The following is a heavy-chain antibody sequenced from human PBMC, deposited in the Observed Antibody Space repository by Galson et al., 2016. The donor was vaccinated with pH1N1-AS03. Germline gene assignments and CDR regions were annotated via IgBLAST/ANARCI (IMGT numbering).Heavy chain of an antibody. D-gene: IGHD3-16*01. CDR2: IYGGGDT. V-gene: IGHV3-53*01. Sequence: SLRLSCAASGFTINNNYMSWVRQAPGKGLEWVAVIYGGGDTSYADPEKGRFTISRDNSKNTVYLKMNSLGVEETAVYYRAREPWGSTEGEYWGQGTLVTVSS. CDR3: AREPWGSTEGEY. CDR1: GFTINNNY. J-gene: IGHJ4*02.